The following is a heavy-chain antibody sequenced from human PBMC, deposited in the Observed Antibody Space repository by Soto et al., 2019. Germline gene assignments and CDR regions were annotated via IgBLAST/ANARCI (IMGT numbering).Heavy chain of an antibody. Sequence: PGESLKISCKGSGYSFTSYWIGWVRQMPGKGLEWMGIIYPGDSDTRYSPSFQGQVTISADKSISTAYLQWSSLKASDTAMYYCARPITTTPTGYYGMDVWGQGTTVTVSS. CDR3: ARPITTTPTGYYGMDV. CDR1: GYSFTSYW. J-gene: IGHJ6*02. D-gene: IGHD3-22*01. CDR2: IYPGDSDT. V-gene: IGHV5-51*01.